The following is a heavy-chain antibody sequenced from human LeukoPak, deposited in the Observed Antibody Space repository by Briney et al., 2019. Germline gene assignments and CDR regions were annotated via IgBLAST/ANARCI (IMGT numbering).Heavy chain of an antibody. CDR3: AKSPNPRRFGELLDY. V-gene: IGHV3-30*18. CDR1: GFTFSSYG. Sequence: GGSLRLSCAAPGFTFSSYGMHWVRQAPGKGLEWVAVISYDGSNKYYADSVKGRFTISRDNSKNTLYLQMNSLRAEDTAVYYCAKSPNPRRFGELLDYWGQGTLVTVSS. CDR2: ISYDGSNK. D-gene: IGHD3-10*01. J-gene: IGHJ4*02.